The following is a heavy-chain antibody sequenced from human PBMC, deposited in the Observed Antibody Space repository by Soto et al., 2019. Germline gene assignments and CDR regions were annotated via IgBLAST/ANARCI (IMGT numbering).Heavy chain of an antibody. Sequence: SETLSLTCAVSGGSISSYYWSWIRQPAGKGLEWIGRIYTSGSTNYNPSLKSRVTMSVDTSKNQFSLKLSSVTAADTAVYYCARDIITIFGVFIIGMDVWGKGTTVTVSS. D-gene: IGHD3-3*01. CDR2: IYTSGST. CDR3: ARDIITIFGVFIIGMDV. V-gene: IGHV4-4*07. CDR1: GGSISSYY. J-gene: IGHJ6*04.